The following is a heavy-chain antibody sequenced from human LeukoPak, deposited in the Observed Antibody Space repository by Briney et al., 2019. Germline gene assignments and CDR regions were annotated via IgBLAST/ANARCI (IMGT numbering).Heavy chain of an antibody. J-gene: IGHJ4*02. CDR3: ARVSTGRLLDY. D-gene: IGHD1-14*01. CDR2: ISYDGSNK. V-gene: IGHV3-30*04. CDR1: GFTFSSYA. Sequence: GRSLRLSCAASGFTFSSYAMHWVRQAPGKGLEWVAVISYDGSNKYYADSVKGRFTISRDNSKNTLYLQMNSLRAEDTAVYYCARVSTGRLLDYWGQGTLVTVSS.